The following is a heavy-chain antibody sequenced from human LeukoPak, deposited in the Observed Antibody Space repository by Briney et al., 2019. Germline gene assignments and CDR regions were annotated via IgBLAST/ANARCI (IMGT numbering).Heavy chain of an antibody. D-gene: IGHD3-10*01. J-gene: IGHJ4*02. CDR1: GLTFSRYA. Sequence: GGSLRLSCAVSGLTFSRYAMSWVRQAPGKGLEWVSAISESGSGTYYADSVKGRFTISRDNSKNTLYLQMNSLRAEDTAVYYCAKESRITMVRDSIDYWGQGTLVTVSS. CDR3: AKESRITMVRDSIDY. CDR2: ISESGSGT. V-gene: IGHV3-23*01.